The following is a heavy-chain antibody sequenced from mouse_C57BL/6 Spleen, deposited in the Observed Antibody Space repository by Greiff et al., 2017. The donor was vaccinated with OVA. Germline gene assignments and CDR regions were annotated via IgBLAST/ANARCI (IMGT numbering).Heavy chain of an antibody. V-gene: IGHV1-19*01. CDR1: GYTFTDYY. CDR3: ARAGVYFDY. Sequence: VHVKQSGPVLVKPGASVKMSCKASGYTFTDYYMNWVKQSHGKSLEWIGVINPYNGGTSYNQKFKGKATLTVDKSASTAYMELNSLTSEDSAVYYCARAGVYFDYRGQGTTLTVSS. J-gene: IGHJ2*01. CDR2: INPYNGGT.